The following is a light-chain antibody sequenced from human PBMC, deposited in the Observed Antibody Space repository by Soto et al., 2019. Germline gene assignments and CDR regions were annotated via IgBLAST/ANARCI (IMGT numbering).Light chain of an antibody. CDR1: HSISSW. CDR2: KAT. CDR3: QQNYSYWT. Sequence: TQMTQSPPCLPTNLADRVIFTCPASHSISSWWAWQQQKPGKTPKLLIFKATTLESGDPSRCSGSGSGIEFTLTISSLQHDDFEYYYRQQNYSYWTFGQRTKVEI. V-gene: IGKV1-5*03. J-gene: IGKJ1*01.